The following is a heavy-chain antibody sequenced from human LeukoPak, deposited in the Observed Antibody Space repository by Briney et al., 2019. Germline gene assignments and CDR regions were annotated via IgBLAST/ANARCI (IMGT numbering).Heavy chain of an antibody. D-gene: IGHD3-10*01. CDR3: AKGNYGSGSYYQRAYYFDY. J-gene: IGHJ4*02. CDR2: ISGSGGST. Sequence: PGGSLRLSCAASGFTFSSYAMSWVRQAPGKGLEWVSAISGSGGSTYYADSVKGRFTISRDNSKNTLYLQMNSLRAEDTAVYYCAKGNYGSGSYYQRAYYFDYWGQGTLVTVSS. CDR1: GFTFSSYA. V-gene: IGHV3-23*01.